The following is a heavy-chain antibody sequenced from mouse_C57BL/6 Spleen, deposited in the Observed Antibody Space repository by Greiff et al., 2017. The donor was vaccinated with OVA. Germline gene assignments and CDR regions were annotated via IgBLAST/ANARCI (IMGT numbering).Heavy chain of an antibody. J-gene: IGHJ2*01. CDR2: ISYDGSN. D-gene: IGHD1-1*01. CDR1: GYSITSGYY. CDR3: ARTGGSSSYYFDY. Sequence: EVKLQESGPGLVKPSQSLSLTCSVTGYSITSGYYWNWIRQFPGNKLEWMGYISYDGSNNYNPSLKNRISITRDTSKNQFFLKLNSVTTEDTATYYCARTGGSSSYYFDYWGQGTTLTVSS. V-gene: IGHV3-6*01.